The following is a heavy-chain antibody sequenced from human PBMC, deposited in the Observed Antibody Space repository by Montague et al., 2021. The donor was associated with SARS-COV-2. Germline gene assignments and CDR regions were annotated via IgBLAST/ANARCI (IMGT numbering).Heavy chain of an antibody. V-gene: IGHV4-34*01. D-gene: IGHD3-22*01. Sequence: SETLSLTCAVYGGSVSDYYWSWIRQPPGKGLEWIGEIKHSGSTNYNPSLQSRVTPSVDTSKNPFSLKLTSVTAADTAVYYCARGPRITMIVVVITDIWFDPWGQGTLVTVSS. CDR1: GGSVSDYY. CDR3: ARGPRITMIVVVITDIWFDP. J-gene: IGHJ5*02. CDR2: IKHSGST.